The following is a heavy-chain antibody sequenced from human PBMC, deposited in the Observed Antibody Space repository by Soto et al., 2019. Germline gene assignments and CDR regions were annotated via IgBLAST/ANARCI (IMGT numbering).Heavy chain of an antibody. V-gene: IGHV3-74*01. CDR2: INSDGSST. D-gene: IGHD3-22*01. CDR1: GFTFSSYW. Sequence: GSLRLSCAASGFTFSSYWMHWVRQAPGKGLVWVSRINSDGSSTSYADSVKGRFTISRDNAKNTLYLQMNSLRAEDTAVYYCAIRDSYYDSSGYFDYWGQGTLVTVS. J-gene: IGHJ4*02. CDR3: AIRDSYYDSSGYFDY.